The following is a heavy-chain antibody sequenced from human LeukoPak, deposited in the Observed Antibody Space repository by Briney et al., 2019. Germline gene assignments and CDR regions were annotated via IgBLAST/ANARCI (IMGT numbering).Heavy chain of an antibody. Sequence: PGRSLRLSCAVSGFTFDDYAMHWVRQAPGKGLEWVSSIGWNSGSIGYVDSVKGRFTISRDNAKNSLYLQMNGLRAVDTALYYCAKGGDYYGSGSYIDYWGQGALVTVSS. CDR3: AKGGDYYGSGSYIDY. V-gene: IGHV3-9*01. J-gene: IGHJ4*02. CDR2: IGWNSGSI. D-gene: IGHD3-10*01. CDR1: GFTFDDYA.